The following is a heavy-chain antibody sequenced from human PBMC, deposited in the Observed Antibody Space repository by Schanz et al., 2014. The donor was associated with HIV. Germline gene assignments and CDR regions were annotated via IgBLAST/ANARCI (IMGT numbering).Heavy chain of an antibody. D-gene: IGHD3-9*01. CDR1: GDTFSTDA. CDR2: IIPKHGTS. J-gene: IGHJ4*02. CDR3: ARVVCDTQTGSYNGGWYYFDN. V-gene: IGHV1-69*06. Sequence: QVQLVQSGAEVKKPGSSVEVSCKASGDTFSTDAFSWVRQVPGQGLEWMGGIIPKHGTSTSAQRFKGRVAIAADTSPSTIYLELSSLRSEDTAVYYCARVVCDTQTGSYNGGWYYFDNWGLGTLVTVPS.